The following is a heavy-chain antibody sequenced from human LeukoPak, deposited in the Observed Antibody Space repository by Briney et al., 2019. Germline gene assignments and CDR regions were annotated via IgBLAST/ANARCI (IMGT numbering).Heavy chain of an antibody. V-gene: IGHV3-23*01. D-gene: IGHD6-19*01. J-gene: IGHJ4*02. CDR2: ISSSGGST. CDR1: GFTFSTYA. CDR3: AKDGVPGTSTAYYFDY. Sequence: PGGSLRHSCAASGFTFSTYAMSWVRQAPGKGLEWVSTISSSGGSTYYADSVKGRFTISRDNSKNTLYLQMNSLRAEGTAVYYCAKDGVPGTSTAYYFDYWGQGTLVTVSS.